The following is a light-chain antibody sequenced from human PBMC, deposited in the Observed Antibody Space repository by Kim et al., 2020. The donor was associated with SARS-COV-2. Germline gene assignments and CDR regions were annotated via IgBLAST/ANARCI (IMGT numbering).Light chain of an antibody. CDR3: QHLNSYPIT. Sequence: IQLTQSPSSLSASVGDRVIITCRASQGISNHLAWYQQNPGKVPKLLIYAASTLQSGVPSRFSGSGSGTDFTLTISSLHPEDFATYFCQHLNSYPITFGQGTRLEIK. V-gene: IGKV1-9*01. CDR2: AAS. J-gene: IGKJ5*01. CDR1: QGISNH.